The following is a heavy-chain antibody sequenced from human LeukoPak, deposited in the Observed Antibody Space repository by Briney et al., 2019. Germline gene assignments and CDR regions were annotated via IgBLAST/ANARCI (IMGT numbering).Heavy chain of an antibody. CDR1: GGSISSYY. CDR3: ARDLWYSGYDRGRYDQRDY. CDR2: IYYSGST. D-gene: IGHD5-12*01. V-gene: IGHV4-59*01. Sequence: SETLSLTCTVSGGSISSYYWSWIRQPPGKGLEWIGYIYYSGSTNYNPSLKSRVTISVDTSKNQFSLKLSSVTAADTAVYYCARDLWYSGYDRGRYDQRDYWGQGTLVAVSS. J-gene: IGHJ4*02.